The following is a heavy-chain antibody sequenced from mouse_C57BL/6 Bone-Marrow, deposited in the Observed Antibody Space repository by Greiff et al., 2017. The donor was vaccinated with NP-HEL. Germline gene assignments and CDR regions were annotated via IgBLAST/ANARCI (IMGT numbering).Heavy chain of an antibody. Sequence: QVQLQQSGAELARPGASVKLSCKASGYTFTSYGISWVKQRTGQGLEWIGEIYPRSGNTYYNEQFKGKATLTADKSSSTAYMELRSLTSDDSAVYFCARWDLLWSFDYWGQGTTLTVSS. CDR2: IYPRSGNT. CDR3: ARWDLLWSFDY. D-gene: IGHD2-1*01. CDR1: GYTFTSYG. V-gene: IGHV1-81*01. J-gene: IGHJ2*01.